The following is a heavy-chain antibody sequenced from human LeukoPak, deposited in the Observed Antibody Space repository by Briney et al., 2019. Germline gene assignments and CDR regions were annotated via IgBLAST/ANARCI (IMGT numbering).Heavy chain of an antibody. CDR3: ARDLRLAARPHP. J-gene: IGHJ5*02. CDR1: GFTFSGYY. CDR2: ISSSGSTI. V-gene: IGHV3-11*04. D-gene: IGHD6-6*01. Sequence: KPGGSLRLSCAASGFTFSGYYMSWIRQAPGKGLEWVSYISSSGSTIYYADSVKGRFTISRDNAKNSLYLQMNSLRAEDTAVYYCARDLRLAARPHPWGQGTLVTVPS.